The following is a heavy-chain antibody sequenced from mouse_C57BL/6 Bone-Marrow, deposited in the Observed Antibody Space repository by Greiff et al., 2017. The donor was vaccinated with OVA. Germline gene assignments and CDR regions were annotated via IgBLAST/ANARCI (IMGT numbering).Heavy chain of an antibody. D-gene: IGHD3-2*02. Sequence: VQLQQSGPELVKPGASVKIPCKASGYTFTDYNMDWVKQSHGKSLEWIGDINPNNGGTIYNQKFKGKATLTVDKSSSTAYMERRSLTSEDTAVYYCAILRLRFAYWGQGTLVTVSA. CDR3: AILRLRFAY. CDR2: INPNNGGT. J-gene: IGHJ3*01. V-gene: IGHV1-18*01. CDR1: GYTFTDYN.